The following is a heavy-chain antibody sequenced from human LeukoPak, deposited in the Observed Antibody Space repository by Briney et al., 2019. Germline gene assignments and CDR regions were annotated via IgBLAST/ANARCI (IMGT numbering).Heavy chain of an antibody. CDR3: ARTSPIVPLQKGYFDN. Sequence: PGGSLRLSCAASGFTVSGTYMSWVRQAPGKGLEWVEVISYDGSNKYYADSVKGRFTISRDNSKNTLYLQMNSLRAEDTAVYYCARTSPIVPLQKGYFDNWGQGPLVTVSS. V-gene: IGHV3-30-3*01. D-gene: IGHD2-15*01. CDR2: ISYDGSNK. J-gene: IGHJ4*02. CDR1: GFTVSGTY.